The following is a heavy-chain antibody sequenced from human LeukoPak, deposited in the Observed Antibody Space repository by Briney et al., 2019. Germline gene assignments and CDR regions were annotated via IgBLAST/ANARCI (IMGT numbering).Heavy chain of an antibody. CDR2: INPSGGST. Sequence: ASVKVSCKASGYTFTSYYMHWVRQAPGQGLEWMGIINPSGGSTSYAQKFQGRVTITRDTSASTAYMELSSLRSEDTAVYYCARDPHAFYDSSGFDYWGQGTLVTVSS. J-gene: IGHJ4*02. CDR1: GYTFTSYY. CDR3: ARDPHAFYDSSGFDY. V-gene: IGHV1-46*01. D-gene: IGHD3-22*01.